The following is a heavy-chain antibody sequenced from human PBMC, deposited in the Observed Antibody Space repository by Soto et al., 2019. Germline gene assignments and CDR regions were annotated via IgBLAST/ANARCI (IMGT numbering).Heavy chain of an antibody. V-gene: IGHV4-30-4*01. CDR1: GGSISSGDYY. D-gene: IGHD3-22*01. Sequence: PSETLSLTCTVSGGSISSGDYYWSWIRQPPGKGLEWIGYIYYSGSTYYNPSLKSRVTISVDTSKNQFSLKLSSVTAADTAVYYCASCITMIVVANWGQGTLVTVSS. CDR2: IYYSGST. J-gene: IGHJ4*02. CDR3: ASCITMIVVAN.